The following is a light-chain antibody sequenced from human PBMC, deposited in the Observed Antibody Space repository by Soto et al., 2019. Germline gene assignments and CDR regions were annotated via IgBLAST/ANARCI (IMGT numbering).Light chain of an antibody. CDR1: SSDVGGYDY. CDR3: SSYAGNNNFCV. J-gene: IGLJ1*01. Sequence: QSVLTQPPSASGSPGQSVTISCIGTSSDVGGYDYVSWYQQHPGKAPKLIISEVTKRPSGVPDRFSGSKSGNTASLTVSGLQAEDEAEYYCSSYAGNNNFCVFGTGTKVTVL. V-gene: IGLV2-8*01. CDR2: EVT.